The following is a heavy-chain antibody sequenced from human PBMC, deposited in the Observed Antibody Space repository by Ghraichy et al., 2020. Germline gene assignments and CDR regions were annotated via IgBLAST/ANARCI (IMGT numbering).Heavy chain of an antibody. Sequence: GGSLRLSCAASGFTFSSYAMHWVRQAPGKGLEWVVVISYDGSNKYYADSVKGRFTISRDNSKNTLYLQMNSLRAEDTAVYYCARGPTSGWFGELGAYFDYWGQGTLVTVSS. CDR2: ISYDGSNK. V-gene: IGHV3-30-3*01. CDR3: ARGPTSGWFGELGAYFDY. CDR1: GFTFSSYA. J-gene: IGHJ4*02. D-gene: IGHD3-10*01.